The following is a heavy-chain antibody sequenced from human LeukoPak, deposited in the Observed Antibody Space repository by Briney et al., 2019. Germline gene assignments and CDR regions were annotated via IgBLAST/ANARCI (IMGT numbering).Heavy chain of an antibody. D-gene: IGHD3-16*01. CDR3: ARGPRSHYDYVWGSPIFDY. J-gene: IGHJ4*02. CDR1: GGSFSGYY. V-gene: IGHV4-34*01. Sequence: PSETLSLTCAVYGGSFSGYYWSWIRQPPGKGLEWIGEINHSGSTNYNPSLKSRVTISADTSKNQFSLKLSSVTAADTAVYYCARGPRSHYDYVWGSPIFDYWGQGTLVTVSS. CDR2: INHSGST.